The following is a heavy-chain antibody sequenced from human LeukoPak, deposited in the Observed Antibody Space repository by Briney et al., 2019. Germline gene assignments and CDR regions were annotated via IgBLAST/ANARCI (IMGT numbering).Heavy chain of an antibody. CDR1: GGTLSSYA. D-gene: IGHD2-2*01. CDR3: ARDRGYCSSTSCPLDY. Sequence: ASVKVSCKASGGTLSSYAISWVRQAPGQGLEWMGGIIPVFGTPNYAQKFQGRVTITADESTSTAYMELSSLRSEDTAVYYCARDRGYCSSTSCPLDYWGQGTLVTVSS. CDR2: IIPVFGTP. J-gene: IGHJ4*02. V-gene: IGHV1-69*13.